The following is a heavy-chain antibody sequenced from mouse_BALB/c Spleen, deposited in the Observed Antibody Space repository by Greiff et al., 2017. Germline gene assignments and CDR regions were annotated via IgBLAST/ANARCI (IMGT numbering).Heavy chain of an antibody. CDR3: ARQGDYYYFDY. CDR2: ISSGGSYT. CDR1: GFTFSSYG. D-gene: IGHD1-1*01. J-gene: IGHJ2*01. Sequence: EVQLVESGGDLVKPGGSLKLSCAASGFTFSSYGMSWVRQTPDKRLEWVATISSGGSYTYYPDSVKGRFTISRDNAKNTLYLQMSSLKSEDTAMYYCARQGDYYYFDYWGQGTTLTVSS. V-gene: IGHV5-6*01.